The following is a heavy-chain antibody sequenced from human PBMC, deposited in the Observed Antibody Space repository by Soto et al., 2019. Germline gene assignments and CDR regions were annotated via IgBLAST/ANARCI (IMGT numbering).Heavy chain of an antibody. V-gene: IGHV4-31*03. Sequence: QVQLQESGPGLVKPSETLSLTCTVSGGSISNGYYYWSWVRQNPGKGLEWIGPIYHSGRTYYNPSLKSRVTISVDTSKNQFSLHLSSVTAADTAVYYCARWVEVSLDYFDSWGQGTPVTVSS. J-gene: IGHJ4*02. CDR1: GGSISNGYYY. CDR3: ARWVEVSLDYFDS. D-gene: IGHD2-15*01. CDR2: IYHSGRT.